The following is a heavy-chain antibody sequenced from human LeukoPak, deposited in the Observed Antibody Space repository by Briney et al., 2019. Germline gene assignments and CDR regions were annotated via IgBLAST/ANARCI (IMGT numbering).Heavy chain of an antibody. Sequence: PGGSLRLSCAASGFTVSSNYMSWVRQAPGKGLEWVSGIRGNGGSTYYADSVKGRFTISRDNSEDTLYLQMNSLRAEDTAVYYCAKRSRRLTIVRGVPREDVWGQGTTVTVSS. V-gene: IGHV3-23*01. D-gene: IGHD3-10*01. CDR2: IRGNGGST. CDR3: AKRSRRLTIVRGVPREDV. J-gene: IGHJ6*02. CDR1: GFTVSSNY.